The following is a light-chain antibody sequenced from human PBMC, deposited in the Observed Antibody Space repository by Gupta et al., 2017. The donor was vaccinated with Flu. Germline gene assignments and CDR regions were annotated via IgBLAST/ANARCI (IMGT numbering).Light chain of an antibody. V-gene: IGKV1-5*03. Sequence: DLQMTHSRSTLSASVGDRVTIPCRASQHIHYLLAWYQQKPGQAPKLLIYEASTSNTGVPFRFRGSGSGTDFTLTISSLQPEDFATYYCQQYRSSPLTFGPGTKVQTK. CDR3: QQYRSSPLT. J-gene: IGKJ1*01. CDR1: QHIHYL. CDR2: EAS.